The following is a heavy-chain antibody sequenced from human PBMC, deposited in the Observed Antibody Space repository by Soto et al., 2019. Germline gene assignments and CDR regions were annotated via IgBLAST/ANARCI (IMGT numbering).Heavy chain of an antibody. V-gene: IGHV4-34*01. CDR3: ARLALRFHGAFDI. CDR1: GGSFSGYY. D-gene: IGHD3-3*01. CDR2: INHSGST. Sequence: QVQLQQWGAGLLKLSETLSLTCAVYGGSFSGYYWSWIRQPPGKGLEWIGEINHSGSTNYNPSLKSRVTISVDTSKNQFSLKLSSVTAAATAVYYCARLALRFHGAFDIWGQGTMVTVSS. J-gene: IGHJ3*02.